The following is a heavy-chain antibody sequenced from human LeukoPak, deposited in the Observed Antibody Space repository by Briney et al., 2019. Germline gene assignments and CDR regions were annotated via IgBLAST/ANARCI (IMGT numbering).Heavy chain of an antibody. J-gene: IGHJ4*02. CDR1: GFTFDDYA. CDR2: ISWNSGSI. CDR3: ARVGQPLLDY. Sequence: PGRSLRLSCAASGFTFDDYAMHWVRQAPGKGLEWVSGISWNSGSIGYADSVKGRFTISRDNAKNSLYLQMNSLRAEDTAVYYCARVGQPLLDYWGQGTLVTVSS. D-gene: IGHD2-21*02. V-gene: IGHV3-9*01.